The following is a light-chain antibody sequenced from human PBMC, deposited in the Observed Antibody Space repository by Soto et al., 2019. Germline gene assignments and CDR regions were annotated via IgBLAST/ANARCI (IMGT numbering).Light chain of an antibody. CDR3: SSYTSSGTWV. CDR2: EVR. Sequence: QSALTQPASVSGSPGQSITISCTGTSSDVGGYSYVSWYQQHPGKAPKLMIYEVRNRPSGVSNRVSASKSGNTASLTISGLQAEDESDYYCSSYTSSGTWVFGGGTQLTVL. V-gene: IGLV2-14*01. CDR1: SSDVGGYSY. J-gene: IGLJ3*02.